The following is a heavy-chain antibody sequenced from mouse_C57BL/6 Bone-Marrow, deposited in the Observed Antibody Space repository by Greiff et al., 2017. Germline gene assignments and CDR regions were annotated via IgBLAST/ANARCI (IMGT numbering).Heavy chain of an antibody. D-gene: IGHD1-1*01. Sequence: EVQLQESGGGLVKPGGSLKLSCAASGFTFSDYGMHWVRQAPETGLEWVAYISSGSSTIYYAATVQGRFTSSRDNAKNTLFLQMTSLRSEDTAMYYCARPGYYGLDYWGQGTTLTVSS. CDR1: GFTFSDYG. V-gene: IGHV5-17*01. CDR3: ARPGYYGLDY. J-gene: IGHJ2*01. CDR2: ISSGSSTI.